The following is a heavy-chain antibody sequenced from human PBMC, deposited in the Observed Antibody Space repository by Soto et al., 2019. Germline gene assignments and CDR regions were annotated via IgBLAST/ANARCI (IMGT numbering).Heavy chain of an antibody. D-gene: IGHD3-3*01. CDR3: ARGQRFSDSFDP. CDR1: GGAISGYY. J-gene: IGHJ5*02. Sequence: SETLSLTCTVSGGAISGYYWTWIRQPAGKGLEWIGRIYSSGGTKYNPSLKSRVDMSLVMSKNQFSLRLNSVTAADTAVYYCARGQRFSDSFDPWGQGTLVTVSS. CDR2: IYSSGGT. V-gene: IGHV4-4*07.